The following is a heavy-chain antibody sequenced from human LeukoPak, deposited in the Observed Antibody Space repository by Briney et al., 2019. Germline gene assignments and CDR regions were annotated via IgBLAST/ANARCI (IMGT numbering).Heavy chain of an antibody. CDR2: IYYSGST. V-gene: IGHV4-30-4*08. J-gene: IGHJ4*02. D-gene: IGHD5-12*01. Sequence: PSETLSLTCTVSGGSISSGGYYWSWIRQPPGKGLEWIGYIYYSGSTYYNPSLKSRVTISIDTSKNQFSLKLGSVTAADTAVYYCARGGGYDTDYWGQGTLVTVSS. CDR1: GGSISSGGYY. CDR3: ARGGGYDTDY.